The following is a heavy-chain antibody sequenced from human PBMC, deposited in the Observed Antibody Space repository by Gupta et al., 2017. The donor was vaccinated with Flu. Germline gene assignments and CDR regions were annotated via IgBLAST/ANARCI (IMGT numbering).Heavy chain of an antibody. Sequence: QVQLVQSGAEVKEPGASVKVSCKASGYTFTSYDINWVRQATGQGLEWMGWTSPNSGYTGYAQKLQGRVTMTRDTSISTAYMELSSLTSEDTAVYYCARGIDAGVDYWGQGTLVTVSS. V-gene: IGHV1-8*01. D-gene: IGHD7-27*01. CDR3: ARGIDAGVDY. CDR2: TSPNSGYT. J-gene: IGHJ4*02. CDR1: GYTFTSYD.